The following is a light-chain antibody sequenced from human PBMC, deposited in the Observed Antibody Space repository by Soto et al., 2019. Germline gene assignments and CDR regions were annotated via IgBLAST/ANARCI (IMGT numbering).Light chain of an antibody. J-gene: IGLJ2*01. CDR3: GTWDSSLSSGWGV. V-gene: IGLV1-51*01. Sequence: QSVLPQPPSVSAAPGQKVTISCSGSSSNIGNNYVSWYQHLPGTAPKLLIYDNNKRPSGIPDRFSGSKSGTSATLGITGLQTGDEADYYCGTWDSSLSSGWGVFGGGTKLTVL. CDR1: SSNIGNNY. CDR2: DNN.